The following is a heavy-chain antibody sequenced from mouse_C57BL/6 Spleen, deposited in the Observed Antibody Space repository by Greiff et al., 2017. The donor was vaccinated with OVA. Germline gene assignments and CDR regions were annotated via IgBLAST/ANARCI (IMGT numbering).Heavy chain of an antibody. CDR1: GFTFSDSY. CDR2: INYDGSST. CDR3: ARDYYGSSLWYFDV. J-gene: IGHJ1*03. V-gene: IGHV5-16*01. D-gene: IGHD1-1*01. Sequence: EVKVVESAGGLVQPGSSMKLSCTASGFTFSDSYMAWVRQVPEKGLEWVANINYDGSSTYYLDSLKRRFLISSDNAKNILYLQMRSLKSEDTATYYCARDYYGSSLWYFDVWGTGTTVTVSS.